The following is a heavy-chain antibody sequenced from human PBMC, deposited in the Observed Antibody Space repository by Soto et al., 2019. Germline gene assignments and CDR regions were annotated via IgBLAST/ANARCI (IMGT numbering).Heavy chain of an antibody. CDR1: GFNFDNYG. CDR3: AKDRVGGTFYTPLGF. Sequence: GGSLRLSCQASGFNFDNYGMHWVRQAPGKGLEWVAVITYDGSNKYYADSVKGRFTISRDNSKNTLSLHLNTLKPEDTAVYHCAKDRVGGTFYTPLGFWGQGTLVTV. D-gene: IGHD1-7*01. CDR2: ITYDGSNK. J-gene: IGHJ4*02. V-gene: IGHV3-30*18.